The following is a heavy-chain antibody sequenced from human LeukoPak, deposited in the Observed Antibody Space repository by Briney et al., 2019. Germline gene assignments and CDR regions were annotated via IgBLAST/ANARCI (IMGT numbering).Heavy chain of an antibody. D-gene: IGHD2-21*01. CDR2: IIPILGIA. CDR1: GGTLSSYA. V-gene: IGHV1-69*04. CDR3: ARAGDDSISPVY. J-gene: IGHJ4*02. Sequence: SVKVSCKASGGTLSSYAISWVRQAPGQGLEWMGRIIPILGIANYAQKFQGRVTITADKSTSTAYMELSSLRSEDTAVYYCARAGDDSISPVYWGQGTLVTVSS.